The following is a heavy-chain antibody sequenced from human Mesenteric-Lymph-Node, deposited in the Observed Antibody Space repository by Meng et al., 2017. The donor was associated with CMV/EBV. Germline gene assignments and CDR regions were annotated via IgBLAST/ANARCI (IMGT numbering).Heavy chain of an antibody. D-gene: IGHD5-18*01. CDR3: ARDGRKTRGYSYGYMYYFDY. J-gene: IGHJ4*02. Sequence: SFRGSYCSWIRQPPGKGLEWIGEINHSGSTNYNPSLKSRVTISVDTSKNQFSLKLSSVTAADTAVYYCARDGRKTRGYSYGYMYYFDYWGQGTLVTVSS. CDR1: SFRGSY. CDR2: INHSGST. V-gene: IGHV4-34*01.